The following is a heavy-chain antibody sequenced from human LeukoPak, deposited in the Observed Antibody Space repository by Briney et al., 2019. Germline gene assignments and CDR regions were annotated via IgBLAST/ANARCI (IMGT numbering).Heavy chain of an antibody. Sequence: GGSLRLSCAASGFTFDDYAMHWVRQAPGKGLEWVSLISWDGGSTYYADPVKGRFTISRDNSKNSLYLQMNSLRAEDTALYYCAKAGCSSTSCYAGATYYMDVWGKGTTVTVSS. V-gene: IGHV3-43D*03. J-gene: IGHJ6*03. CDR3: AKAGCSSTSCYAGATYYMDV. CDR2: ISWDGGST. D-gene: IGHD2-2*01. CDR1: GFTFDDYA.